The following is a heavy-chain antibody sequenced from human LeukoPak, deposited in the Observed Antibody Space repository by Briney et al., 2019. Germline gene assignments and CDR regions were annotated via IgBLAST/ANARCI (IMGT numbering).Heavy chain of an antibody. V-gene: IGHV1-2*02. CDR3: ARDRYGDGFAHLDY. Sequence: ASVKVSCKASGYTFTSYAIHWVRQAPGQGLEWMGWITPSGGTNYPQKFQGRVAITWDTSITTAYMDLSRLTSDDTAVYYCARDRYGDGFAHLDYWGQGAMVTVSS. D-gene: IGHD5-24*01. J-gene: IGHJ4*02. CDR1: GYTFTSYA. CDR2: ITPSGGT.